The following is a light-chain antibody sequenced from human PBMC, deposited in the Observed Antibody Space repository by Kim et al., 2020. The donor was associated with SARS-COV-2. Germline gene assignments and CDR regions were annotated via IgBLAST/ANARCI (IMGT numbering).Light chain of an antibody. J-gene: IGLJ3*02. CDR3: SAWDSSLIALV. CDR2: RNN. V-gene: IGLV10-54*01. Sequence: QAGLTQPPSVSKGLRQTATLTCTGNSNNVGNQGAAWLQQHQGHPPKLLSYRNNNRPSGISERLSASRSGNTASLTITGLQPEDEANYYCSAWDSSLIALVFGGGSKLTVL. CDR1: SNNVGNQG.